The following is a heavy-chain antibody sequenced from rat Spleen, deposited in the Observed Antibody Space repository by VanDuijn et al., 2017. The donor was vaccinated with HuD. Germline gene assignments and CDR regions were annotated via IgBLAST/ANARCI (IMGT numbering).Heavy chain of an antibody. Sequence: EVQLVESGGGLVQPGRSLKLSCEVSGFTFNNYDMAWIRQAPTKGLEWVASINPGGGGTYYADSVEGRFTISRDNAKSTLYLQMNSLRSEDTATYYCTRDRIAAPFDYWGQGVMVTVSS. V-gene: IGHV5-27*01. CDR3: TRDRIAAPFDY. CDR2: INPGGGGT. D-gene: IGHD1-2*01. CDR1: GFTFNNYD. J-gene: IGHJ2*01.